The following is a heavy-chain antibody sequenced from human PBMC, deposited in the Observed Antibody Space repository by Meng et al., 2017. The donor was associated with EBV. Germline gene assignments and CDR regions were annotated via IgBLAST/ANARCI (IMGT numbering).Heavy chain of an antibody. J-gene: IGHJ4*02. CDR3: ARAEIAAAGRLDY. V-gene: IGHV1-69*06. D-gene: IGHD6-13*01. CDR1: GGTFSSYA. CDR2: IIPTFGTA. Sequence: HLVRPGAEVKKPGSSCKVSCKAPGGTFSSYAISWVRQSPGQGLEWMGGIIPTFGTANYAQKFQGRVTITADKSTSTAYMELSSLRSEDTAVYYCARAEIAAAGRLDYWGQGTLVTVSS.